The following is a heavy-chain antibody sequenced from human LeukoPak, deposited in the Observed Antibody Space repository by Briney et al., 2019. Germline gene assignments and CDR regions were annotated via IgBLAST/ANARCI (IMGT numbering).Heavy chain of an antibody. Sequence: SETLSLTCTVSGGSISSNSYYWGWIRQPPGKGLEWIGSIYYTGSTYYNPSLKSRVTISEDTSKSQFSLKLSSVTAADTAVYYCARTSLWFGDLSTVDYWGQGTLSPSPQ. CDR3: ARTSLWFGDLSTVDY. D-gene: IGHD3-10*01. V-gene: IGHV4-39*01. CDR2: IYYTGST. J-gene: IGHJ4*02. CDR1: GGSISSNSYY.